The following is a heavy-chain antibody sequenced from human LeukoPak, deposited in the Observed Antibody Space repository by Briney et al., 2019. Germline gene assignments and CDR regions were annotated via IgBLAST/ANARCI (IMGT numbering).Heavy chain of an antibody. V-gene: IGHV1-69*05. Sequence: ASVKVSCKASGGTFSSYAISWVRQAPGQGLEWMGGIIPIFGTANYAQKFQGRVTITTDESTSTAYMELSSLRSEDTAVYYCASMGSYGSGSFPYYYYYMDVWGKGTTVTVSS. D-gene: IGHD3-10*01. CDR1: GGTFSSYA. CDR2: IIPIFGTA. CDR3: ASMGSYGSGSFPYYYYYMDV. J-gene: IGHJ6*03.